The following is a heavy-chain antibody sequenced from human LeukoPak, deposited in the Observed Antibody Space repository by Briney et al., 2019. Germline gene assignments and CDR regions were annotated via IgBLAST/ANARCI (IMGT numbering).Heavy chain of an antibody. CDR2: IYHSGST. V-gene: IGHV4-30-2*01. J-gene: IGHJ4*02. Sequence: SETLSLTCAVSGGSISSGGYSWSWIRQPPGKGLEWIGYIYHSGSTYYNPSLKSRVTISVDRSKNQFSLKLSSVTAADTAVYYCARVGGSYVYYFDYWGQGTLVTVSS. D-gene: IGHD1-26*01. CDR3: ARVGGSYVYYFDY. CDR1: GGSISSGGYS.